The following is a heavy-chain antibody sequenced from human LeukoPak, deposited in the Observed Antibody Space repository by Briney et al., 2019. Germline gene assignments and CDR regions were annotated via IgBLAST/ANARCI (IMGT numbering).Heavy chain of an antibody. D-gene: IGHD3-9*01. J-gene: IGHJ3*02. CDR2: ISGSGGST. CDR3: AKRLGSNDNAFDI. Sequence: PGGSLRLSCAAPGFTFSNYAMSWVRQAPGKGLEWVSAISGSGGSTYYADSVKGRFTISRDNSKNTLYLQMNSLRAEDTAVYYCAKRLGSNDNAFDIWGQGTMVTVSS. CDR1: GFTFSNYA. V-gene: IGHV3-23*01.